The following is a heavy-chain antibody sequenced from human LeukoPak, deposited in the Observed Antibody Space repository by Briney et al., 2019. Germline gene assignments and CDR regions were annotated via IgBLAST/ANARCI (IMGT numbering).Heavy chain of an antibody. D-gene: IGHD3-9*01. V-gene: IGHV2-5*01. CDR3: ARDFDWSIAS. Sequence: ESGPTLVNATPTLTLTCTFSGFSLNTRDMNVAWIRQLPGKALEWLALIRWTDEKSYSPSLKTRHTITKDTSKNQVVLTMANMDPVDTATYFCARDFDWSIASWGQGSPVTVSS. CDR2: IRWTDEK. CDR1: GFSLNTRDMN. J-gene: IGHJ4*02.